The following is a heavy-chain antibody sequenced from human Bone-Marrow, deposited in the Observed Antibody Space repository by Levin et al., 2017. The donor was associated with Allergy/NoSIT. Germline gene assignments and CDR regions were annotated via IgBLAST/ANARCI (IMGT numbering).Heavy chain of an antibody. J-gene: IGHJ6*02. CDR3: ARVPNRITIFGVDWGDYGMDV. Sequence: SETLSLTCTVSGGSISSGGYYWSWIRQHPGKGLEWIGYIYYSGSTYYNPSLKSRVTISVDTSKNQFSLKLSSVTAADTAVYYCARVPNRITIFGVDWGDYGMDVWGQGTTVTVSS. V-gene: IGHV4-31*03. CDR2: IYYSGST. CDR1: GGSISSGGYY. D-gene: IGHD3-3*01.